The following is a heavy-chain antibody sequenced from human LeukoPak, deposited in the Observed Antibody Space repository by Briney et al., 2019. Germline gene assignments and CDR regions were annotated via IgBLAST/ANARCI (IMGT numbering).Heavy chain of an antibody. Sequence: ATVKVSCKASGYTFTSYGISWVRQAPGQGLEWMGWISAYNGNTNYAQKLQGRVTMTTDTSTSTAYMELRSLRSDDTAVYYCARVGGIVGATPFEYFQHWGQGTLVTVSS. D-gene: IGHD1-26*01. V-gene: IGHV1-18*01. CDR1: GYTFTSYG. CDR3: ARVGGIVGATPFEYFQH. CDR2: ISAYNGNT. J-gene: IGHJ1*01.